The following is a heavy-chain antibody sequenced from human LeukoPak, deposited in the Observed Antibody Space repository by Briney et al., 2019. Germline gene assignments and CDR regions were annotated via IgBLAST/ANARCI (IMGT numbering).Heavy chain of an antibody. CDR1: GFTLSSYE. D-gene: IGHD3-10*01. CDR2: ISSSGSVI. CDR3: ARGGGSGSYYSDY. J-gene: IGHJ4*02. Sequence: GGSLRLSCAASGFTLSSYEMIWVRQAPGKGLEWVSYISSSGSVIYYADSVKGRFTISRDNAKKSLYLQMNSLRVEDTAVYYCARGGGSGSYYSDYWGQGTLVTVSS. V-gene: IGHV3-48*03.